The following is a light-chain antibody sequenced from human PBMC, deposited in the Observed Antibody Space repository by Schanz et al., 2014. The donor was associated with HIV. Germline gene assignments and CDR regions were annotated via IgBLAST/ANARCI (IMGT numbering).Light chain of an antibody. Sequence: IQVTQSPSSLSASVGDRVTITCRASQGISSYLAWYQQKPGKAPKLLIYAAFSLQSGVPSRFSGSGSGTDFALTINGLQPEDFATYYCQQSYNTPRTFGQGTKVDIK. CDR2: AAF. CDR3: QQSYNTPRT. V-gene: IGKV1-39*01. CDR1: QGISSY. J-gene: IGKJ1*01.